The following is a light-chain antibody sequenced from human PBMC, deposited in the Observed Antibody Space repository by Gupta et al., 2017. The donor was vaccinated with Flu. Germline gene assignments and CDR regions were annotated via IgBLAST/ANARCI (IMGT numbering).Light chain of an antibody. J-gene: IGKJ3*01. V-gene: IGKV3-20*01. CDR3: QQDGGSPLFT. CDR2: GSS. CDR1: QGVSISY. Sequence: LSLSPGETAALACRAIQGVSISYIDWKPQDPGRTPRLLIYGSSSRDTVIPDRYSGSGWGTEXTLTISXREQEDSAVYSCQQDGGSPLFTFGXGTKVEIK.